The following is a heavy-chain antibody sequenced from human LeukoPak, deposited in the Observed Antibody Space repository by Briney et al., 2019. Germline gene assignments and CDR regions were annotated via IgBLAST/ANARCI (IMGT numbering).Heavy chain of an antibody. CDR1: GGSISSNNW. V-gene: IGHV4-4*02. J-gene: IGHJ4*02. Sequence: SGTLSLTCAVSGGSISSNNWWGWVRQPPGKGLEWIGEIYHSGSPNYNPSLKSRVTISVDKSRNHFPLNLSSVTAADTAVYYCARVNINNWHSCDYWGQGTLVTVSS. D-gene: IGHD1-1*01. CDR2: IYHSGSP. CDR3: ARVNINNWHSCDY.